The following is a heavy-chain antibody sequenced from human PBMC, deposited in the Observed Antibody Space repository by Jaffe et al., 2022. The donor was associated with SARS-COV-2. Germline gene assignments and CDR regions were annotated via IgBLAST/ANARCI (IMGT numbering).Heavy chain of an antibody. CDR3: ARDRSESIDP. D-gene: IGHD3-10*01. Sequence: QVQLQESGPGLVKPSETLSLTCTVSGGSISSDYWSWIRQPPGKGLEWIGYIYYSGSTSYNPSLKSRVTISVDTSKNQFSLKLTSVTAADTAVYYCARDRSESIDPWGQGTLVTVSS. CDR2: IYYSGST. J-gene: IGHJ5*02. V-gene: IGHV4-59*01. CDR1: GGSISSDY.